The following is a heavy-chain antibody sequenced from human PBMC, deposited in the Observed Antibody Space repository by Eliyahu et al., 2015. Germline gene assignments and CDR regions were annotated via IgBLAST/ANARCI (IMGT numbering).Heavy chain of an antibody. CDR3: TKDMVGFFYGMDD. V-gene: IGHV3-23*01. CDR1: GFTFRSHA. Sequence: EVQLLEAGGGLVQPGGSLXLXCAASGFTFRSHAMTWVRQAPGKGLEWVSVVRPNTGKTYYADSVKGRFTISRDDSKNTVYLQMTGLRVEDSAVYYCTKDMVGFFYGMDDWGQGTTVTVSS. CDR2: VRPNTGKT. D-gene: IGHD1-26*01. J-gene: IGHJ6*02.